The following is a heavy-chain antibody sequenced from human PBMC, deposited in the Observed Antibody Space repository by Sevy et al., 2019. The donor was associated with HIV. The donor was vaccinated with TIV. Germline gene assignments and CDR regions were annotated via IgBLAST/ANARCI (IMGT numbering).Heavy chain of an antibody. V-gene: IGHV2-5*01. J-gene: IGHJ4*02. CDR2: IYWNDDK. CDR1: GFSLSTTGVG. CDR3: AHRRKVVPGALYSYAGYFDY. Sequence: SGPTLVKPTQTLTLTCTLSGFSLSTTGVGVGWIRQPPGKALEWLGIIYWNDDKRYSPSLKSRLTITEDTSKNQVVLTMTNMDPVDTATYYCAHRRKVVPGALYSYAGYFDYWGQGTLVTVSS. D-gene: IGHD2-2*01.